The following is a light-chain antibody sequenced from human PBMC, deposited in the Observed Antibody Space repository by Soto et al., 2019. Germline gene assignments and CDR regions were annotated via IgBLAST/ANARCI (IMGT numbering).Light chain of an antibody. Sequence: QSVLTQPPSVSAAPGQTVTISCSGSSSNIGGSSVSWYQQLPGTAPKLLIYDDNKRPSGIPDRFSGAKSGTSATLGITGFQTGDEADYYCGSWDSSLSAYVFGTGTKVTVL. V-gene: IGLV1-51*01. J-gene: IGLJ1*01. CDR3: GSWDSSLSAYV. CDR1: SSNIGGSS. CDR2: DDN.